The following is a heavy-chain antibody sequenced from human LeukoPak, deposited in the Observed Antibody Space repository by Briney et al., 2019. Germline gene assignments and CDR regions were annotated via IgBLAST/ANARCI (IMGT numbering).Heavy chain of an antibody. J-gene: IGHJ4*02. CDR1: GYTLTELS. CDR2: FDPEDGET. V-gene: IGHV1-24*01. D-gene: IGHD3-10*01. CDR3: ATGRGSGSYTTQLRPRGYMYYFDY. Sequence: ASVKVSCKVSGYTLTELSMHWVRQAPGKGLEWMGGFDPEDGETIYAQKFQGRVTMTEDTSTDTAYMELSSLRPEDTAVYYCATGRGSGSYTTQLRPRGYMYYFDYWGQGTLVTVSS.